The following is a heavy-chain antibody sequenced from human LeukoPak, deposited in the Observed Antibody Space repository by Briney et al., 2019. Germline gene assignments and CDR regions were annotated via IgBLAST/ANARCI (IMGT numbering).Heavy chain of an antibody. CDR1: GFTFSSYA. V-gene: IGHV3-23*01. J-gene: IGHJ4*02. D-gene: IGHD2-15*01. CDR2: ISGSGGST. CDR3: AKDFGFVVTGTVDY. Sequence: GGSLRLSCAGSGFTFSSYAMSWVRQAPGKGLEWVSAISGSGGSTYYADSVKGRFTISRDNSKNTLYLQMNSLRAEDTAVYYCAKDFGFVVTGTVDYWGQGTLVTVSS.